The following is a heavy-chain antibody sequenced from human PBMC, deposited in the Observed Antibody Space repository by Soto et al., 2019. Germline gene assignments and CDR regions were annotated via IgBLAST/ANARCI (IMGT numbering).Heavy chain of an antibody. CDR2: IHYSGTT. V-gene: IGHV4-31*03. D-gene: IGHD2-21*02. CDR3: AALTATYWNFSI. Sequence: SETLSLTCTVSGDSITAGGHYWAWIRQHPEKGLEWLGYIHYSGTTDYNPSLKSRLTVSVDTSKNQFSLSLSSVTAADTAIYYWAALTATYWNFSIWGRGTLVTVSS. J-gene: IGHJ2*01. CDR1: GDSITAGGHY.